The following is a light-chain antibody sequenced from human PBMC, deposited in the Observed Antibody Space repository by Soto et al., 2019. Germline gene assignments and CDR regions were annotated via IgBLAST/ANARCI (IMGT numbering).Light chain of an antibody. CDR3: QQYGNSPIT. J-gene: IGKJ5*01. CDR1: QSVSSSR. V-gene: IGKV3D-20*01. Sequence: DIVLTQSPATLSLSPGERATLSCGASQSVSSSRLAWYQQKPALAPRLLIYDASSRATGIPDRFSGSGFGTDFTLTISRLEPEDFAVYYCQQYGNSPITFGQGTRLEI. CDR2: DAS.